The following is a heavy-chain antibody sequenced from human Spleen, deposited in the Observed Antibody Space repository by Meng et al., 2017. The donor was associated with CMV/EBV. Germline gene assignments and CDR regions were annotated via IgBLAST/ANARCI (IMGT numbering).Heavy chain of an antibody. D-gene: IGHD3-10*01. J-gene: IGHJ4*02. CDR2: IYYGGDT. V-gene: IGHV4-39*07. Sequence: SETLSLTCTVSGGAISGSRHFWGWIRQPPGKGLEWIGSIYYGGDTHYNPSLNNRVTISVDTSKNQFSLKLSSVTAADTAVYYCATLWFGEPTENYWGQGTLVTVSS. CDR3: ATLWFGEPTENY. CDR1: GGAISGSRHF.